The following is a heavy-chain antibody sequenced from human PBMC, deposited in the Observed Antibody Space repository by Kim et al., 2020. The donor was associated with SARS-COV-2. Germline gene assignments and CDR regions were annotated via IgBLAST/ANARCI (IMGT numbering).Heavy chain of an antibody. CDR1: GGSFSGYY. Sequence: SKTLSLTCAVYGGSFSGYYWSWIRQPPGKGLEWIGEINHSGSTNYNPSLKSRGTISVDTSKNQLSLKLSSVTAADTAVYYCARGRVWFGTHLRAFDYWG. CDR3: ARGRVWFGTHLRAFDY. V-gene: IGHV4-34*01. D-gene: IGHD3-10*01. CDR2: INHSGST. J-gene: IGHJ4*01.